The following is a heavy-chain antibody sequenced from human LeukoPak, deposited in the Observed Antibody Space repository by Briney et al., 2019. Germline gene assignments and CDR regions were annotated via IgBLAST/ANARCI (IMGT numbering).Heavy chain of an antibody. Sequence: SVKVSCKASGGTFSSYAISWVRQAPGQGLEWMGGIIPIFGTANYAQKFQGRVTITTDESTSTAYMELSSLRSEDTAVYYCATDGRGPGGKYQLLDGYYYYYMDVWGKGTTVTVSS. D-gene: IGHD2-2*01. J-gene: IGHJ6*03. CDR2: IIPIFGTA. CDR3: ATDGRGPGGKYQLLDGYYYYYMDV. V-gene: IGHV1-69*05. CDR1: GGTFSSYA.